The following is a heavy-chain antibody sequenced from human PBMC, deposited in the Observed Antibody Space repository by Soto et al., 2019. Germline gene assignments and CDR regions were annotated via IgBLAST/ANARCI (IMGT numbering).Heavy chain of an antibody. CDR2: LDPEDGEI. D-gene: IGHD6-13*01. CDR3: ATSFIACRGAYDI. CDR1: GYTLSEVS. Sequence: ASAKVSCKVSGYTLSEVSIHWVRRAPGKGLEWMGGLDPEDGEIIYAQKLQGRVTMTEDSSKDTAYMELSTLSSDDTAVYYWATSFIACRGAYDIWRQGTGVTVSS. V-gene: IGHV1-24*01. J-gene: IGHJ3*02.